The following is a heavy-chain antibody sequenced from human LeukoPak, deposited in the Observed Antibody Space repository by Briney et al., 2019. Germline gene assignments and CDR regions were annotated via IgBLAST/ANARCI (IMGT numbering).Heavy chain of an antibody. V-gene: IGHV4-31*03. CDR2: IYYSGTA. CDR3: ARFSNDHGVKFDY. CDR1: GGSISSGGYY. Sequence: SQTLSLTCTVSGGSISSGGYYWSWVRQHPEKGLEWIGYIYYSGTAYYNPSLKSRVTMSVDTSKNQFSLKLDSVTAADTAVYYCARFSNDHGVKFDYWGQGTLVAVSS. D-gene: IGHD4-17*01. J-gene: IGHJ4*02.